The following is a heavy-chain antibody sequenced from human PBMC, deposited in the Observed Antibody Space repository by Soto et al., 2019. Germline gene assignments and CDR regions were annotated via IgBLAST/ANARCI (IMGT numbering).Heavy chain of an antibody. CDR1: GLIFSSYT. D-gene: IGHD2-2*02. CDR2: ISSRSDI. Sequence: GGSLRLSXAASGLIFSSYTMNWVRQAPGKGLEWVSSISSRSDIYYADSVKGRFTISRDNAKNSVSLQMNSLRAEDTAVYYCAREYTAWPLAYGLDVWGQGTTVTVSS. J-gene: IGHJ6*02. CDR3: AREYTAWPLAYGLDV. V-gene: IGHV3-21*01.